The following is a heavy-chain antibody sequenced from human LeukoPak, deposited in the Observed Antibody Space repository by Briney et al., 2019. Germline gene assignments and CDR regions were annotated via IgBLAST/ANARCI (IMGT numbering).Heavy chain of an antibody. CDR2: ISSSSTYI. CDR1: GITFSSYS. D-gene: IGHD5-18*01. V-gene: IGHV3-21*01. CDR3: ARPLSPGEYSYGFDY. J-gene: IGHJ4*02. Sequence: GGSLRLSCAATGITFSSYSMNWVRQAPGKGLEWVSSISSSSTYIYYADSVKGRFTISRDNAKNSLYLQMNSLRAEHTAVYYAARPLSPGEYSYGFDYWGQGSLVTVSS.